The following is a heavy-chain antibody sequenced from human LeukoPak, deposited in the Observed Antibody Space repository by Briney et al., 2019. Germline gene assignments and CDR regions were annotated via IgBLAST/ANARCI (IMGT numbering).Heavy chain of an antibody. Sequence: GGSLRLSCTASGFTFSNYGMHWGRQAPGKGLEWVTVVSFNGNLKYYADSVKGRFTISRDNSKNMLSLQMNSLRPEDTAVYFCARETDYSVSGSCSHWGQGTLVTVSS. CDR1: GFTFSNYG. CDR2: VSFNGNLK. D-gene: IGHD3-10*01. V-gene: IGHV3-30*03. J-gene: IGHJ4*02. CDR3: ARETDYSVSGSCSH.